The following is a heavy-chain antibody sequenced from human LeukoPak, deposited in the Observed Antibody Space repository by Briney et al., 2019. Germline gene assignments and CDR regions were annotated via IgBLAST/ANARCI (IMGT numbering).Heavy chain of an antibody. D-gene: IGHD2-21*02. J-gene: IGHJ4*02. CDR3: AKDSRSLVVTVDPYYFDY. V-gene: IGHV3-23*01. Sequence: GGTLRLSCAASGFIYGMSWVRLAPGKGLQWVSFISGSSANKRYAQSVKGRFTISRDNSKNTLYLQMNSLRAEDTAVYYCAKDSRSLVVTVDPYYFDYWGQGTLVTVSS. CDR2: ISGSSANK. CDR1: GFIYG.